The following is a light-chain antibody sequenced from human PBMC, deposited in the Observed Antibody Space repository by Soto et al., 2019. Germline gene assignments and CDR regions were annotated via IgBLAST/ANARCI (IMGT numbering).Light chain of an antibody. CDR1: SSDVGGYNF. J-gene: IGLJ1*01. Sequence: QSALTQPASVSGSRGQSITISCTGTSSDVGGYNFVSWYQQHPGKAPKLMIYDVDNRPSGVSNRFSGSKSGNTASLTISGLQAEDEADYYCSSYTSFITLYVFGTGTKVTVL. CDR2: DVD. V-gene: IGLV2-14*01. CDR3: SSYTSFITLYV.